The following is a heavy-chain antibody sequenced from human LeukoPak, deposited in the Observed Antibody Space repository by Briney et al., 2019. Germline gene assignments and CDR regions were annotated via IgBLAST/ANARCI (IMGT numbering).Heavy chain of an antibody. J-gene: IGHJ3*02. CDR3: ARGGYGHGFDI. CDR2: VNSDGSDT. D-gene: IGHD5-18*01. CDR1: GFTLSNYW. V-gene: IGHV3-74*01. Sequence: PGGSLRLSCAASGFTLSNYWMHWVRQAPGKGLVWVSRVNSDGSDTIYADSVKDRCTISRDNAKNTVFLQMNSLRVEDTAVYYCARGGYGHGFDIWGQGTMVTVSS.